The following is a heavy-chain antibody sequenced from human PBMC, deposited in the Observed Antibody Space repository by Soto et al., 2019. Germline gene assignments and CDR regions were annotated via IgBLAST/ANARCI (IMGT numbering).Heavy chain of an antibody. Sequence: VQLVQSPAEVKKSGASVKVSCQTSGYYFTTYGTSWVRQAPGQGLEWIGWISAYNGHTIYAHDFQDRVTLTTDTSTSTAYMELRSLRYDDTAIYYCARGRGSSSWYEISHYFDTWGQGTLVTVSS. CDR1: GYYFTTYG. J-gene: IGHJ4*02. CDR3: ARGRGSSSWYEISHYFDT. V-gene: IGHV1-18*01. D-gene: IGHD6-13*01. CDR2: ISAYNGHT.